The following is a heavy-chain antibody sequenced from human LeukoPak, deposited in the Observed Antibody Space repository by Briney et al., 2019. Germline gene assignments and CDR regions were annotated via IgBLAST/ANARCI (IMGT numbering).Heavy chain of an antibody. D-gene: IGHD3-22*01. J-gene: IGHJ3*02. V-gene: IGHV3-7*01. CDR3: ASSMMWLAFDI. CDR2: IKQDGSEK. Sequence: GGSLRLSCVASGFSFSKYSMSWVRQAPGKGLEWVANIKQDGSEKYYVDSVKGRFTISRGNAKNSLYLQMNSLRAEDTAVYYCASSMMWLAFDIWGQGTMVTVSS. CDR1: GFSFSKYS.